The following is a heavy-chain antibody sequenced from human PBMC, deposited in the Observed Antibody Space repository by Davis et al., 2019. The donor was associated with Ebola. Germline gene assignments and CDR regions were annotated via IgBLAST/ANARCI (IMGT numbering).Heavy chain of an antibody. CDR1: GYSFTSYW. CDR3: ARESDYSGSRSNLFAF. Sequence: KVSCKGSGYSFTSYWIGWVRQMPGKGLEWMGIIYPGDSDSRYSPSFQGRVTFSGDKSISTAYLQWNSLKASDTAMYYCARESDYSGSRSNLFAFWGQGTLVTVSS. D-gene: IGHD3-10*01. CDR2: IYPGDSDS. J-gene: IGHJ4*02. V-gene: IGHV5-51*01.